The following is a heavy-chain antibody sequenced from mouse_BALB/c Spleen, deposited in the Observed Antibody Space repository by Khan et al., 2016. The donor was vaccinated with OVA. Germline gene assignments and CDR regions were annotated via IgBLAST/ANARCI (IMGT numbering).Heavy chain of an antibody. Sequence: QIQLVQSGPELKKPGETVKISCKASGYTFTNYGMNWVKQAPGQGLKWMGWIYTYTGEPTYADDFKGRFAFSLESSASTAFLQINILTNDDTATYFCARGSSRAMDYWGQGTAVTVSS. J-gene: IGHJ4*01. CDR1: GYTFTNYG. D-gene: IGHD1-1*01. V-gene: IGHV9-3-1*01. CDR3: ARGSSRAMDY. CDR2: IYTYTGEP.